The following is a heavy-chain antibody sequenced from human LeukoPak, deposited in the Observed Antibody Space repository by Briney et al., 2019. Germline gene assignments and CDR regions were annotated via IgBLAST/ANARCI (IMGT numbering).Heavy chain of an antibody. CDR2: IYYSGST. D-gene: IGHD3-3*01. J-gene: IGHJ4*02. CDR1: GGSISSTSYY. V-gene: IGHV4-39*01. Sequence: PSETLSLTCTVSGGSISSTSYYWGWIRQPPGKGLEWIGSIYYSGSTYYNPSLKSRVTISVDTSKNQFSLKLSSVTAADTAVYYCARGEYDFWSGRMSVFDYWGQGTLVTVSS. CDR3: ARGEYDFWSGRMSVFDY.